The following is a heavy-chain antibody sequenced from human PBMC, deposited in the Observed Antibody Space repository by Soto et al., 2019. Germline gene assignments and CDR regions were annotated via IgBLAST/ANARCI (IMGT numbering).Heavy chain of an antibody. CDR2: VYYTGDT. D-gene: IGHD4-17*01. CDR3: VRQGIDYLNGLVYV. CDR1: SAPDRPHN. J-gene: IGHJ6*01. Sequence: QVQLQQSGPRLVKPSETLSLTCTVSSAPDRPHNWCWIRQPPGRGLECIGYVYYTGDTAYNPSIGGRVTISADTSTNDIYLTLNSVSAADTAVYYCVRQGIDYLNGLVYVWGQGTTVSVSS. V-gene: IGHV4-59*08.